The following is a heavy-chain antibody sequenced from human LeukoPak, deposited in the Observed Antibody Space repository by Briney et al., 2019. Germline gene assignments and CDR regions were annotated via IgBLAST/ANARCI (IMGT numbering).Heavy chain of an antibody. Sequence: PGGSLRLSCAASGFTFSSYAMSWVRQAPGKGLEWVSAISGSGGSTYYADSVKGRFTISRDNSKNTLYLQMNSLRAEDTAVYYRAKSHGDYYYYGMDVWGQGTTVTVSS. J-gene: IGHJ6*02. D-gene: IGHD3-16*01. CDR2: ISGSGGST. CDR3: AKSHGDYYYYGMDV. V-gene: IGHV3-23*01. CDR1: GFTFSSYA.